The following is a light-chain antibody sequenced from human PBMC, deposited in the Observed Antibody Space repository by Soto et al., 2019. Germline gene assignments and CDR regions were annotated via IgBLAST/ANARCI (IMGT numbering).Light chain of an antibody. J-gene: IGKJ1*01. V-gene: IGKV3-20*01. CDR3: QQYGSSPHAT. CDR2: GAS. CDR1: QSVSSSY. Sequence: EIVLTQSPGTLSLSPGERATLSCRASQSVSSSYLAWYQQKPGQAPRLLIYGASSRATAIPDRFSGSGSGTDFTLTISRLEPEDFEVYYCQQYGSSPHATFGQGTKVEIK.